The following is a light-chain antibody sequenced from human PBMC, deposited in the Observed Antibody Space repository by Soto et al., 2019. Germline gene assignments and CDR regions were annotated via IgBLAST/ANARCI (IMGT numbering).Light chain of an antibody. CDR3: SSYATSSTRLYV. CDR1: SSDVGDYNY. J-gene: IGLJ1*01. V-gene: IGLV2-14*01. Sequence: QSVLTQPASVSGSPGQSITISCTGTSSDVGDYNYVSWYQQHPGKAPRLMIYDVSNRPSGVSNRFSGSKSGNTASLIISGLQPEDEAVYYCSSYATSSTRLYVFGTGTKVTVL. CDR2: DVS.